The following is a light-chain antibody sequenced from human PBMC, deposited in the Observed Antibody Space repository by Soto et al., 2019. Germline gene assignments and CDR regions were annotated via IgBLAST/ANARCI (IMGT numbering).Light chain of an antibody. J-gene: IGKJ5*01. CDR1: QSVSSY. V-gene: IGKV3-11*01. CDR2: DAS. Sequence: EIVMTQSPASLSVSPGEIATLSCRASQSVSSYLAWYQQKPGQAPRLLIYDASNRATGIPARFSGSGSGTDFTLTISSLEPEDFAVYYCQQRSSWPPITFGQGTRLEIK. CDR3: QQRSSWPPIT.